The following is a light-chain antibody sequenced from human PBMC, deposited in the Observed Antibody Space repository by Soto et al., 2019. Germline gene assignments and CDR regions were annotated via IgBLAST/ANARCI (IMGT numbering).Light chain of an antibody. Sequence: EIVMPQYPATLSVSPGESATLSCRASQSVSSNLAWYQQKPGQAPRLLIYGASTRATGIPARFSGSGSGTEFTLTSSSLQSEDVAVYYCQQYKNWPPGYTFGQGTKLEI. J-gene: IGKJ2*01. CDR3: QQYKNWPPGYT. CDR2: GAS. CDR1: QSVSSN. V-gene: IGKV3-15*01.